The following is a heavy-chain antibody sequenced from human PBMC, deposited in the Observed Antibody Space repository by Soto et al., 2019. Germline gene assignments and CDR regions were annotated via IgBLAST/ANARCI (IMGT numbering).Heavy chain of an antibody. V-gene: IGHV3-21*01. CDR1: GFTFSSYS. D-gene: IGHD3-10*01. CDR3: ARDRITMVRGVIMNYYYGMDV. J-gene: IGHJ6*02. CDR2: ISSSSSYI. Sequence: GGALRLSCAASGFTFSSYSMNWVRQAPGKGLEWVSSISSSSSYIYYADSVKGRFTISRDNAKNSLYLQMNSLRAEDTAVYYCARDRITMVRGVIMNYYYGMDVWGQGTTVTVSS.